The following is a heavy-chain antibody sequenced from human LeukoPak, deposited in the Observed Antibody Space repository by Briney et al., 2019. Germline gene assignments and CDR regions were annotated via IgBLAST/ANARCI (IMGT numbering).Heavy chain of an antibody. CDR2: IIPIFGTA. J-gene: IGHJ2*01. CDR1: GYTFTGYY. D-gene: IGHD2-15*01. CDR3: ARDPFCSGGSCHPPNFDL. V-gene: IGHV1-69*06. Sequence: GASVKVSCKASGYTFTGYYMHWVRQAPGQGLEWMGGIIPIFGTANHAQKFQGRVTITADKSTSTAYMELSSLRSEDTAVYYCARDPFCSGGSCHPPNFDLWGRGTLVTVSS.